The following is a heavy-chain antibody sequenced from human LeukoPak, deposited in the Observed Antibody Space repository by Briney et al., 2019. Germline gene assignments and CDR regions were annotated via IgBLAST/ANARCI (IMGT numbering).Heavy chain of an antibody. CDR1: GFTFSSHW. V-gene: IGHV3-74*01. D-gene: IGHD2-21*02. CDR2: INSDGSST. CDR3: VRDLRQCIGGACYA. J-gene: IGHJ5*02. Sequence: GGSLRLSCAASGFTFSSHWMYWVRQAPGKGLVWVSRINSDGSSTNYADFVKGRFTISRDNAKNTLYLQMNSLRAEDTAVFYCVRDLRQCIGGACYAWGQGTLVTVSS.